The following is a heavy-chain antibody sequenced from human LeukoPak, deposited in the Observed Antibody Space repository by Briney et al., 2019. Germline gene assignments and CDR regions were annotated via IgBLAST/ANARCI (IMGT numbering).Heavy chain of an antibody. V-gene: IGHV1-69*13. CDR3: AKGYGWEASYYYYYMDV. J-gene: IGHJ6*03. D-gene: IGHD1-26*01. Sequence: GASVKVSCKASGYTFTGYYMHWVRQAPGQGLEWMGGIIPIFGTANYAQKFQGRVTITADESTSTAYMELSSLRAEDTAVYYCAKGYGWEASYYYYYMDVWAKGPRSPSP. CDR1: GYTFTGYY. CDR2: IIPIFGTA.